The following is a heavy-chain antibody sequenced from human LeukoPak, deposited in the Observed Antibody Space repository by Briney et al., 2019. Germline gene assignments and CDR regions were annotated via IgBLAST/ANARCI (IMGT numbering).Heavy chain of an antibody. D-gene: IGHD3-10*01. CDR2: INHSGST. V-gene: IGHV4-34*01. CDR3: ARGQYDSGSRYDI. Sequence: SETLSLTCAVYGGSFSGYYWSWIRQPPGKGLEWIGEINHSGSTNYNPSLKSRVTISVDTSKNQFSLKLSSVTAADTAVYYCARGQYDSGSRYDIWGQGTMVTVSS. J-gene: IGHJ3*02. CDR1: GGSFSGYY.